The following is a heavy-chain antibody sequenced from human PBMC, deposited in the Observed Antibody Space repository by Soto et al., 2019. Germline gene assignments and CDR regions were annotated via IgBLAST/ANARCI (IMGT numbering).Heavy chain of an antibody. CDR1: GGSISSGGYY. CDR3: ARAVAALYYGVDV. V-gene: IGHV4-31*03. J-gene: IGHJ6*02. Sequence: SETLSLTCTVSGGSISSGGYYWSWIRQHPGKGLEWIGYIYYSGSTYYNPSLKSRVTISVDTSKNQFSLKLSSVTAADTAVYYCARAVAALYYGVDVWGQGTTVTVSS. D-gene: IGHD6-6*01. CDR2: IYYSGST.